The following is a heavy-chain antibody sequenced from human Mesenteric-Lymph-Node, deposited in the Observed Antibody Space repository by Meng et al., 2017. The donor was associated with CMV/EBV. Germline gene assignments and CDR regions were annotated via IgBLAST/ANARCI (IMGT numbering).Heavy chain of an antibody. CDR1: GGSIRSSNFY. V-gene: IGHV4-61*05. Sequence: SETLSLTCTVSGGSIRSSNFYWGWIRQPPGKGLEWIGYIYYSGSTNYNPSLKSRVTISVDTSKNQFSLKLSSVTAADTAVYYCARVSSIAARPVRIWGQGTMVTVSS. CDR2: IYYSGST. CDR3: ARVSSIAARPVRI. D-gene: IGHD6-6*01. J-gene: IGHJ3*02.